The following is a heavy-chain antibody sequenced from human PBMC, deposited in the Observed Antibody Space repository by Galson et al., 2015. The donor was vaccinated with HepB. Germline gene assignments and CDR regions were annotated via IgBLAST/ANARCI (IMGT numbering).Heavy chain of an antibody. D-gene: IGHD6-13*01. CDR3: ARPYSSSWYLSYYYYYMDV. Sequence: SVKVSCKASGYTFTSYDINWVRQATGQGLEWMGWMNPNSGNTGYAQKFQGRVTMTRNTSISTAYMELSSLRSEDTAVYYCARPYSSSWYLSYYYYYMDVWGKGTTVTVSS. V-gene: IGHV1-8*01. CDR1: GYTFTSYD. J-gene: IGHJ6*03. CDR2: MNPNSGNT.